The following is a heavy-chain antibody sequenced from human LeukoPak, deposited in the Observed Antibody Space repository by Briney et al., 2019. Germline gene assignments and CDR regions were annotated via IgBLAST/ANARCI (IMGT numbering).Heavy chain of an antibody. Sequence: PSETLSLTCTVSGGSVNSYYWSWIRQPPGKGLEWVGYIYSGGYTKYNPSLKNRVTISIAASENQFSLKLNSVTAADTAVYYCARRKEWLRFPADFGMDVWGQGTTVTVSS. J-gene: IGHJ6*02. V-gene: IGHV4-59*02. CDR1: GGSVNSYY. CDR2: IYSGGYT. D-gene: IGHD5-12*01. CDR3: ARRKEWLRFPADFGMDV.